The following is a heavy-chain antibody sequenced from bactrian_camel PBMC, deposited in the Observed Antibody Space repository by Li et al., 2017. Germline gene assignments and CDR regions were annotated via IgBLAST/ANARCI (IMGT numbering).Heavy chain of an antibody. D-gene: IGHD3*01. Sequence: QVQLVESGGGSVQAGGSLRLTCVASGHTYSSMCMGWFRQAPGKEREAVAGIWTNGGRTIYVDSVRGRFTISMDNAEHILRLQMDSLKDEDTGVYYCAAGSSGAGWQFLRADAFPYWGQGTQVTV. J-gene: IGHJ4*01. V-gene: IGHV3-3*01. CDR1: GHTYSSMC. CDR3: AAGSSGAGWQFLRADAFPY. CDR2: IWTNGGRT.